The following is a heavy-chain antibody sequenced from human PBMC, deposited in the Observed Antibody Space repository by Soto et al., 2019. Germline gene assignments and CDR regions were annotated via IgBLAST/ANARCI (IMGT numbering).Heavy chain of an antibody. D-gene: IGHD2-15*01. CDR1: GFSLSSSGVG. J-gene: IGHJ3*02. CDR3: ARLLGYCSGGSCIDAFDI. Sequence: GSGPTLVNPTQTLTLTCTFSGFSLSSSGVGVGWIRQPPGKALEWLALIYWNDDKRYSPSLKSRLTITKDTSKNQVVLTMTNMDPVDTATYYCARLLGYCSGGSCIDAFDIWGQGTMVTVSS. V-gene: IGHV2-5*01. CDR2: IYWNDDK.